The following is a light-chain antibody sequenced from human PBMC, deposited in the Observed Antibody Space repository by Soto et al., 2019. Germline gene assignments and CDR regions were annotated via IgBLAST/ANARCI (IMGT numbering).Light chain of an antibody. CDR1: SSDVGGYNY. V-gene: IGLV2-8*01. CDR3: SSYAGSNNLV. Sequence: QSALTKPPSASGSPGQSVTISCTGTSSDVGGYNYVSWYQQHPGKAPNLMSYEVSQRPSVVPDRFSGSKSGNTASLTVSGLQAEDEADYYCSSYAGSNNLVFGGGTKLTVL. CDR2: EVS. J-gene: IGLJ2*01.